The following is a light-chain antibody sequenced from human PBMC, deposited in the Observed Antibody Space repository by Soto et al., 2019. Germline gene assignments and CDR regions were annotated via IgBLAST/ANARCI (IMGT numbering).Light chain of an antibody. CDR2: GAS. V-gene: IGKV3-15*01. CDR3: QQYSNWPLT. J-gene: IGKJ4*01. CDR1: QSVSSN. Sequence: EIVMPQSPATLSMSPGEGATLSCRASQSVSSNLAWYQQKPGQAPRLLIFGASTRATGIPARFSGSGSGAEFSLTISALQSEDFAIYYCQQYSNWPLTFGGGTKVDIK.